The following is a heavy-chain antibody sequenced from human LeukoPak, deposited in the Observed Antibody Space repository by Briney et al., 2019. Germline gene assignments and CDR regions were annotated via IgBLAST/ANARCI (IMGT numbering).Heavy chain of an antibody. CDR2: IIPIFGTA. J-gene: IGHJ5*02. D-gene: IGHD6-13*01. CDR1: GGTFSSYA. Sequence: ASVKVSCKASGGTFSSYAISWVRQAPGQGLEWMGGIIPIFGTANYAQKFQGRVTITTDESTSTAYMELSSLRSEDTAVYYCARDTVYSSSWSYNWFDPWGQGTLVTVSS. V-gene: IGHV1-69*05. CDR3: ARDTVYSSSWSYNWFDP.